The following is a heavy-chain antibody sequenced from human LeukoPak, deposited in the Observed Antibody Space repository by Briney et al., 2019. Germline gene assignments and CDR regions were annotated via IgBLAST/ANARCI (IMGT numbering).Heavy chain of an antibody. D-gene: IGHD1-26*01. J-gene: IGHJ4*02. CDR1: GGSFSGYY. V-gene: IGHV4-34*01. CDR3: ARVIKSGSYYGTPFDY. Sequence: SETLSLTCAVYGGSFSGYYWSWIRQPPGKGLEWIGEINHSGSTNYNPSLKSRVTISVDTSKNQFSLKLSSVTAADTAVYYCARVIKSGSYYGTPFDYWGQGTLVTVSS. CDR2: INHSGST.